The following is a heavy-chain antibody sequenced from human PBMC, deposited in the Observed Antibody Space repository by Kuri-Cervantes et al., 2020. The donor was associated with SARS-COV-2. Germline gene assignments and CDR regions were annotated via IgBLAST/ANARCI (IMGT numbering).Heavy chain of an antibody. CDR1: GFTVSSDY. Sequence: LSLTCAAPGFTVSSDYVSWVRQAPGKGLEWVSVIYSGGSTYYSYSGKDRFTISRDNSKNRLYLKMNSLRAEDTAVYYCARDTEWGSSWYLHNGDYYGMDVWGQGTTVTVSS. CDR2: IYSGGST. D-gene: IGHD6-13*01. J-gene: IGHJ6*02. V-gene: IGHV3-66*01. CDR3: ARDTEWGSSWYLHNGDYYGMDV.